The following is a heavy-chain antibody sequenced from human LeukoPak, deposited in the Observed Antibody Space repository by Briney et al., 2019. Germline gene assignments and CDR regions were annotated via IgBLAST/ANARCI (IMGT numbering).Heavy chain of an antibody. CDR2: ISPDGSDT. CDR3: ARLTSSWSFDY. V-gene: IGHV5-51*01. D-gene: IGHD6-13*01. CDR1: GYSFTNYW. Sequence: GESLKISCKGSGYSFTNYWIGWVRQMPGKGLEWMGIISPDGSDTRYSPSFQGQVTISADKSITTAYLQWSSLKTSDTAMYYCARLTSSWSFDYWGQGTLVTVSS. J-gene: IGHJ4*02.